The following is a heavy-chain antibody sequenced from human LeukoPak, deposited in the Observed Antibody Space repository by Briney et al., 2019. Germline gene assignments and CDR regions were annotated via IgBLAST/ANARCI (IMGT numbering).Heavy chain of an antibody. V-gene: IGHV1-18*01. CDR3: ARAPMTTVIRNWFDP. Sequence: SVKVSCKASGYTFTSYGISWVRQAPGQGLEWMGWISAYNGNTNYAQKLQGRVTMTTDTTTSTAYMELRSLRSDDTAVYYCARAPMTTVIRNWFDPWGQGTLVTVSS. CDR2: ISAYNGNT. D-gene: IGHD4-11*01. CDR1: GYTFTSYG. J-gene: IGHJ5*02.